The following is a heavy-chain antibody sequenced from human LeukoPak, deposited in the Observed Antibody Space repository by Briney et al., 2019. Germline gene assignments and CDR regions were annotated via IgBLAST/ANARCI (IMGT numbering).Heavy chain of an antibody. CDR2: INAGNGNT. CDR3: ARGSIAAATADYMDV. D-gene: IGHD6-13*01. V-gene: IGHV1-3*01. CDR1: GYTFTSYA. J-gene: IGHJ6*03. Sequence: GASVKVSCKASGYTFTSYAMHWVRQAPGQRLEWMGWINAGNGNTKYSQKFQGRVTITRDTSTSTAYMELSSLRSEDTAVYYCARGSIAAATADYMDVWGKGTTVTVSS.